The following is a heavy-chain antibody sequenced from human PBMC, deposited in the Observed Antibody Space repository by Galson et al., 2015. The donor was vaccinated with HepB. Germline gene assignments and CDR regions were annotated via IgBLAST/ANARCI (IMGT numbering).Heavy chain of an antibody. Sequence: SVKVSCKASGDTFNKLTVSWVRQAPGQGLEWMGGIILKFGSTKYARKFQDRVTIIADESTTTVTMELTSVTASDTTVYYCARHHYYSGAGLFDYWGQGTLVTVSS. CDR3: ARHHYYSGAGLFDY. J-gene: IGHJ4*02. D-gene: IGHD3-10*01. V-gene: IGHV1-69*13. CDR2: IILKFGST. CDR1: GDTFNKLT.